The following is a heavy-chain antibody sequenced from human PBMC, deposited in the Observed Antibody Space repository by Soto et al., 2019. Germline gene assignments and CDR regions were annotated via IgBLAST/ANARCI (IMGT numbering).Heavy chain of an antibody. CDR3: ARPLWIDDYNWGYFDL. V-gene: IGHV3-30-3*01. Sequence: QVQLVESGGGVVQPGRSLRLSCAASGFTFSSYAMHWVRQAPGKGLEWVAVISYDGSNKYYADSVKGRFNISRDNSKNTLYLQMNSLRTEDTAVYYCARPLWIDDYNWGYFDLWGRGTLVTVSS. CDR1: GFTFSSYA. J-gene: IGHJ2*01. D-gene: IGHD4-4*01. CDR2: ISYDGSNK.